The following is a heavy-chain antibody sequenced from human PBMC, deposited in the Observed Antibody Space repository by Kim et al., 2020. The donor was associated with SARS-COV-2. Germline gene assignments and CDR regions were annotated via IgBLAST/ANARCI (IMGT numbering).Heavy chain of an antibody. J-gene: IGHJ4*02. Sequence: GGSLRLSCAVSGVTFDTYAMSWVRQAPGKGLEWVSGISYHGRDTDYADSVKGRFTISRDNSKNTLYLQMNSLRAEDTAVYFCAKGHITARQSWDYWGREPWSPSPQ. D-gene: IGHD6-6*01. CDR2: ISYHGRDT. CDR1: GVTFDTYA. V-gene: IGHV3-23*01. CDR3: AKGHITARQSWDY.